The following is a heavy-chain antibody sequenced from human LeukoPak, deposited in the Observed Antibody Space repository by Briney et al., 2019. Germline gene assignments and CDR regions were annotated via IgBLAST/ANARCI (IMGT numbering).Heavy chain of an antibody. Sequence: SETLSLTCTISAGSLSSSSYNWVWIRQPPVKRPECMGSIYYSGSTYYNPSLKSRVTISVDTSKIQFSLKLSSVTAADTAVYYCASPLGYCTNGVGYVYWGQGTLVTVSS. CDR2: IYYSGST. CDR1: AGSLSSSSYN. CDR3: ASPLGYCTNGVGYVY. J-gene: IGHJ4*02. D-gene: IGHD2-8*01. V-gene: IGHV4-39*01.